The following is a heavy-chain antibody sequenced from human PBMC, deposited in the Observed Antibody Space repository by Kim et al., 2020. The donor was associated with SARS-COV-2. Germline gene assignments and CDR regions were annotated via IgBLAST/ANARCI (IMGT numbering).Heavy chain of an antibody. J-gene: IGHJ4*02. V-gene: IGHV1-69*01. D-gene: IGHD6-13*01. Sequence: NYDKKFQGRVTITADESTSTAYMELSSLRSEDTAVYYCARVKGIAAALDYWGQGTLVTVSS. CDR3: ARVKGIAAALDY.